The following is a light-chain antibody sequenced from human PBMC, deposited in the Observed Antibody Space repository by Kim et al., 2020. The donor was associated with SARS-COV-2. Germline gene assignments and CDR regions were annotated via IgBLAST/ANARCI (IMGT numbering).Light chain of an antibody. V-gene: IGKV3-20*01. CDR1: QIVGKNY. J-gene: IGKJ4*01. CDR3: QQYAYSPLT. Sequence: EIVLTQSPGTLSLSPGERATLSCRASQIVGKNYLAWYQQSPGQAPRLLVYDASTRAAGIPDRFSGSGSGTDFTLIISGLDPEDVAVYYCQQYAYSPLTFGGGTKVDIK. CDR2: DAS.